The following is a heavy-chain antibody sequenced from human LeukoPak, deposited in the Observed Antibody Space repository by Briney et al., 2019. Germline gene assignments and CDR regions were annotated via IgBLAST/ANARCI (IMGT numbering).Heavy chain of an antibody. Sequence: GGSLRLSCAASGFTFSDYYMSWIRQAPGKGLEWVSYISSSSSYTNYADSVKGRFTISRDNAKNSLYLQMNSLRAEDTAVYYCARDMRSYSSSWYVLGYDYWGQGTPVTVSS. V-gene: IGHV3-11*06. D-gene: IGHD6-13*01. CDR1: GFTFSDYY. CDR3: ARDMRSYSSSWYVLGYDY. J-gene: IGHJ4*02. CDR2: ISSSSSYT.